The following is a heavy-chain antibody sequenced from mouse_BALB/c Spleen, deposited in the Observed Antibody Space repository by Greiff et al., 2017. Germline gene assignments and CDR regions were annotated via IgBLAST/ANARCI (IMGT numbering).Heavy chain of an antibody. Sequence: VQLKESGGGLVQPGGSLKLSCAASGFTFSSYGMSWVRQTPDKRLELVATINSNGGSTYYPDSVKGRFTISRDNAKNTLYLQMSSLKSEDTAMYYCARDYYGSSPFAYWGQGTLVTVSA. J-gene: IGHJ3*01. CDR1: GFTFSSYG. CDR2: INSNGGST. CDR3: ARDYYGSSPFAY. D-gene: IGHD1-1*01. V-gene: IGHV5-6-3*01.